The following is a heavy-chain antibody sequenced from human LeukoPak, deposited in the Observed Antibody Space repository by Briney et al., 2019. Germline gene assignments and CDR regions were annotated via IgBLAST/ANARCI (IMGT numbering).Heavy chain of an antibody. D-gene: IGHD2-8*02. V-gene: IGHV4-34*01. J-gene: IGHJ4*02. CDR2: INHSGST. CDR3: AGHHPRNTVDF. Sequence: SSETLSLTCAVYGGSFSGYYWGWIRQPPGKGLEWIGEINHSGSTNYNPSLKSRVTISLDTSKNQFSLKLSSVTAADTAVYYCAGHHPRNTVDFWGQGTLVTVSS. CDR1: GGSFSGYY.